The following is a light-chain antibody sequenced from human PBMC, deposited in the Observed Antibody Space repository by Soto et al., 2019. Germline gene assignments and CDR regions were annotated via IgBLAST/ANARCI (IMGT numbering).Light chain of an antibody. CDR3: CAYAGGYTFV. Sequence: QSALAQPRSVSGSPGQSVTISCTGTSNYIGDYHYVSWYQQHPGKAPKVMIFDVTKRPSGVPDRFSGSKSGNTASLTISGLQAEDDADYYCCAYAGGYTFVFGTGTKLTVL. CDR2: DVT. J-gene: IGLJ1*01. CDR1: SNYIGDYHY. V-gene: IGLV2-11*01.